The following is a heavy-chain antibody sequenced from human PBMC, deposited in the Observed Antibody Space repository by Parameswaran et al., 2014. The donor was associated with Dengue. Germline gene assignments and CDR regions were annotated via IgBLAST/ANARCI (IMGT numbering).Heavy chain of an antibody. V-gene: IGHV1-2*02. J-gene: IGHJ4*02. CDR3: ARDLRPSCA. D-gene: IGHD2-21*01. CDR2: VLPESGHI. Sequence: WVRQAPGQGLEYMAYVLPESGHIGYAQKFQGRVTVTWDTSTSTAYMDLSGLTSDDTAVYYCARDLRPSCAWGQGTLVTVSS.